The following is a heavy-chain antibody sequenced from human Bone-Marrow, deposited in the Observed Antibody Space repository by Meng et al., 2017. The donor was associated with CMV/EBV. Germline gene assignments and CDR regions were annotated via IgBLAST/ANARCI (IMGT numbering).Heavy chain of an antibody. CDR3: TRVIAAAEFDY. Sequence: GESLKISCAASGFTFSSYAMSWVRQAPGKGLEWVGFIRSKAYGGTTEYAASVKGRFTISRDDSKSIAYLQMNSLKTEDTAVYYCTRVIAAAEFDYWGQGTLVTVSS. CDR1: GFTFSSYA. J-gene: IGHJ4*02. CDR2: IRSKAYGGTT. V-gene: IGHV3-49*04. D-gene: IGHD6-13*01.